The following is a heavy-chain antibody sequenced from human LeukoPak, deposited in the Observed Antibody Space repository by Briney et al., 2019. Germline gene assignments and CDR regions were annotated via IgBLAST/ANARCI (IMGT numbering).Heavy chain of an antibody. D-gene: IGHD2-15*01. V-gene: IGHV4-59*12. CDR1: GGSISSYY. CDR2: IYYSGST. J-gene: IGHJ6*03. CDR3: ARAVTAAYYYYYYMDV. Sequence: SETLSLTCTVSGGSISSYYWSWIRQPPGKGLEWIGYIYYSGSTYYNPSLKSRVTISVDTSKNQFSLKLSSVTAADTAVYYCARAVTAAYYYYYYMDVWGKGTTVTVSS.